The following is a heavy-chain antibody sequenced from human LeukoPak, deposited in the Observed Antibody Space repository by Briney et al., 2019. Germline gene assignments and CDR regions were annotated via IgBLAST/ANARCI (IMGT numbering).Heavy chain of an antibody. D-gene: IGHD3-10*01. CDR2: ISAYNGNT. V-gene: IGHV1-18*01. Sequence: GASVKVSCKASGYTFTSYGISWVRQAPGQGLEWMGWISAYNGNTNYAQKLQGRVTMTTDTSTSTAYMELRRLRSDDTAVYYCARDKTRSGSYYIAPDHSDYWGQGTLVTVSS. CDR1: GYTFTSYG. J-gene: IGHJ4*02. CDR3: ARDKTRSGSYYIAPDHSDY.